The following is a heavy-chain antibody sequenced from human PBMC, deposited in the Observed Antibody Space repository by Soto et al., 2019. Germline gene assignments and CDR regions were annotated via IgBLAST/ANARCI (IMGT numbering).Heavy chain of an antibody. D-gene: IGHD3-10*01. Sequence: GGSLRLSCAASGFTFSSYSMNWVRQAPGKGLEWVSSISSSSSYIYYADSVKGRFTISRDNAKNSLYLQMNSLRAEDTAVYYCARVWFGELWSHYYYYMDVWGKGTTVTVSS. V-gene: IGHV3-21*01. J-gene: IGHJ6*03. CDR2: ISSSSSYI. CDR3: ARVWFGELWSHYYYYMDV. CDR1: GFTFSSYS.